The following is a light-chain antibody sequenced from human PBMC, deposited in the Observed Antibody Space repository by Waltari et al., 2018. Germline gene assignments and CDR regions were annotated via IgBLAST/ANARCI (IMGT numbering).Light chain of an antibody. CDR2: DLT. V-gene: IGLV2-14*01. J-gene: IGLJ2*01. Sequence: QSVLTQPASVSVSPGQPITISCPGPNSDVGSYSYVSWYQQYPGKAPKLIIYDLTERPSGVSTRFSGSKSGNTASLTIAGLQADDEADYFCSSYTGRGTVIFGRGTMVTVL. CDR3: SSYTGRGTVI. CDR1: NSDVGSYSY.